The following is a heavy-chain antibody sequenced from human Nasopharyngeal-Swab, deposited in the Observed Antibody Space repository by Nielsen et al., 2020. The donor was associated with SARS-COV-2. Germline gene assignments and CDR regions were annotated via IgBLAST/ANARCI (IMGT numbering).Heavy chain of an antibody. J-gene: IGHJ3*02. D-gene: IGHD3-10*01. CDR2: INPNSGGT. CDR1: GYTFTGYY. Sequence: ASVHVSCKASGYTFTGYYMHWVRQAPGQGLEWMGRINPNSGGTNYAQKFQGRVTMTRDTSISTAYMELSRLRSDDTAVYYCARVSFRGDYGDAFDIWGQGTMVTVSS. V-gene: IGHV1-2*06. CDR3: ARVSFRGDYGDAFDI.